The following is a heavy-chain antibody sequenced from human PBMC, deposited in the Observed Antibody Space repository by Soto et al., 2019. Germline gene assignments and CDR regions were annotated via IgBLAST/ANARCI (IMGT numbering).Heavy chain of an antibody. D-gene: IGHD2-21*01. V-gene: IGHV3-64*01. Sequence: EVPLVESGGGLVQPGGSLRLSCAASGFTFSSYAMHWVRQAPGKGLEYVSAITRNGGNTDYARSVKGSFTISRDNSKNTLYLQMGSLRAEDMAVYYCASPIPFGYGMDVWGQGTTVTVSS. CDR1: GFTFSSYA. CDR2: ITRNGGNT. J-gene: IGHJ6*02. CDR3: ASPIPFGYGMDV.